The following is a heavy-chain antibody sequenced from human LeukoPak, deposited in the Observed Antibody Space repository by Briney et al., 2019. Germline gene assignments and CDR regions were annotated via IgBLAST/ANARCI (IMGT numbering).Heavy chain of an antibody. D-gene: IGHD5-24*01. CDR2: ISASGDST. V-gene: IGHV3-23*01. J-gene: IGHJ4*02. CDR3: AKRWYLDY. Sequence: GGSLRLSCAASGFTFSIYAMSWVRQAPGKGLEWVSVISASGDSTYYADSVKGRFTISRDNSKNTLYLQMNSLRVEDTAIYYCAKRWYLDYWGQGTLVTVSS. CDR1: GFTFSIYA.